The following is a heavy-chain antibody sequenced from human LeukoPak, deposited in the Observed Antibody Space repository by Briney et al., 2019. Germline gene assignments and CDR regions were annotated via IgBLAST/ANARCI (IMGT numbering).Heavy chain of an antibody. CDR1: GYTFTGYY. D-gene: IGHD3-22*01. Sequence: GASVKVSCKASGYTFTGYYMHWVRQAPGQGLEWMGWINPNSGGTNYAQKFQGRVTMTRDTSISTAYMELSRLRSDDTAVYYCARGYYYDSSGYSSGVDYWGQGTLVTVSS. CDR2: INPNSGGT. J-gene: IGHJ4*02. V-gene: IGHV1-2*02. CDR3: ARGYYYDSSGYSSGVDY.